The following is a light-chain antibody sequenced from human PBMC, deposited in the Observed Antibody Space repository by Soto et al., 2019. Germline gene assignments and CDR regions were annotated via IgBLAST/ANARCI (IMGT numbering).Light chain of an antibody. Sequence: QSVLTQSPSASGSPGQSVTISCTGTSSDVGGYNYVSWYQQHPGKAPKLMISEVSKRPSGVPDRFSGSKSGNTASLTVSGLQAEDEADYYCSSYAGSNNYVFGTGTKLTVL. CDR3: SSYAGSNNYV. CDR2: EVS. J-gene: IGLJ1*01. V-gene: IGLV2-8*01. CDR1: SSDVGGYNY.